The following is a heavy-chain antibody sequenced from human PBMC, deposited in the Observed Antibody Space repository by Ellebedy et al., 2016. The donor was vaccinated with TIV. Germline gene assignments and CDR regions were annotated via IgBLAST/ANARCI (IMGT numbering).Heavy chain of an antibody. V-gene: IGHV3-30*03. CDR1: GFTFSSYW. D-gene: IGHD3-22*01. CDR2: ISSDGSNK. CDR3: NPDYYDTSGYYFAYAAFDI. J-gene: IGHJ3*02. Sequence: GGSLRLXXAASGFTFSSYWMSWVRQAPGKGLEWVAVISSDGSNKYFADSVKGRFTISRDNSKNTLYLQMNSLRAEDTAVYYCNPDYYDTSGYYFAYAAFDIWGQGTMVTVSS.